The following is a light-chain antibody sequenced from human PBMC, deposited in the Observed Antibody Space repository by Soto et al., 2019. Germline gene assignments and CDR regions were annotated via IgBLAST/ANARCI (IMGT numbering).Light chain of an antibody. Sequence: EIVMTQSPATLSVSPWEDFTLSCRASQSVPSSIAWYQQKPGQAPSLLIYGASTRATGVPDRFSGTGSGTEFTLTISSLKSEDYAVYYCQQYKSWPTITFGQGTRLEIK. CDR3: QQYKSWPTIT. CDR1: QSVPSS. V-gene: IGKV3-15*01. J-gene: IGKJ5*01. CDR2: GAS.